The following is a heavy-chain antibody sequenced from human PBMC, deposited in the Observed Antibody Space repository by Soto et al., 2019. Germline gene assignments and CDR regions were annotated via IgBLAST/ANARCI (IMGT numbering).Heavy chain of an antibody. CDR3: AVSVFWSGYYYYYGMDV. V-gene: IGHV1-18*01. Sequence: GASVKVSCKASGYTFASYGISWVRQAPGQGLEWMGWISAYNGNTNYAQKLQGRVTMTTDTSTSTAYMELRSLRSDDTAVYYCAVSVFWSGYYYYYGMDVWGQGTTVSVSS. J-gene: IGHJ6*02. D-gene: IGHD3-3*01. CDR1: GYTFASYG. CDR2: ISAYNGNT.